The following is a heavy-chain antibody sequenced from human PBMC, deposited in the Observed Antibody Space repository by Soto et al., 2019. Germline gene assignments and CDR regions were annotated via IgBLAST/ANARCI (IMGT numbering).Heavy chain of an antibody. CDR2: ISAYNGNT. CDR3: ARGKVPAAILSASTGNWFDR. D-gene: IGHD2-2*02. CDR1: GYTFTTHG. J-gene: IGHJ5*02. Sequence: ASVKASCKPFGYTFTTHGTSWVRQAPGQGLEWMGWISAYNGNTNYAQKLQGRVTMTTDTSTSTAYMELRSLRSDDTAVYYCARGKVPAAILSASTGNWFDRWGEGTLVSV. V-gene: IGHV1-18*01.